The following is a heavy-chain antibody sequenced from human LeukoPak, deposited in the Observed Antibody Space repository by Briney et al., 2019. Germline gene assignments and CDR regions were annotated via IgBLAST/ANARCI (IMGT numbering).Heavy chain of an antibody. CDR2: IYHSGST. D-gene: IGHD6-19*01. V-gene: IGHV4-38-2*02. CDR1: GYSISSGYY. J-gene: IGHJ4*02. CDR3: ARTYSSGWPTFDY. Sequence: SETLSLTCTVSGYSISSGYYWGWIRQPPGKGLEWIGSIYHSGSTYYNPSLKSRVTISVDTSKNQFSLKLSSVTAADTAVYYCARTYSSGWPTFDYWGQGTLVTVSS.